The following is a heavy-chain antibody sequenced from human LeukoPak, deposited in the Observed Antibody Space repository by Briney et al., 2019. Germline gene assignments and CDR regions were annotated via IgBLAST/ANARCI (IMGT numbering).Heavy chain of an antibody. Sequence: GGSLRLSCAASGFTFSSYAMSWVRQAPGKGLEWVSAISGSGGSTYYADSVKGRFTISRDNSKNTLYLQMNSLRAEDTAVYYCAKDQHGSGSYPLDYWGQGTLVTVSS. CDR3: AKDQHGSGSYPLDY. CDR2: ISGSGGST. D-gene: IGHD3-10*01. J-gene: IGHJ4*02. CDR1: GFTFSSYA. V-gene: IGHV3-23*01.